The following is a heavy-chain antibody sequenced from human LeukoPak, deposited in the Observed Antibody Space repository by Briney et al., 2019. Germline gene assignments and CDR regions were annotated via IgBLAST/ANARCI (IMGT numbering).Heavy chain of an antibody. CDR3: AAHTSYYSSGSFGT. CDR1: GYSFTSYD. Sequence: ASVIVSCKASGYSFTSYDINGVRQATGQGPEWIGWINPSSGNTGYAQRFQGRVTITRDTSTSTAYLDLSSMTSDPTAVYYCAAHTSYYSSGSFGTWGQGTLVTVSS. D-gene: IGHD3-10*01. V-gene: IGHV1-8*01. CDR2: INPSSGNT. J-gene: IGHJ5*02.